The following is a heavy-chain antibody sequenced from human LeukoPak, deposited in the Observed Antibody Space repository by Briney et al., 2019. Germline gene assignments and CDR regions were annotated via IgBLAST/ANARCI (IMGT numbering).Heavy chain of an antibody. V-gene: IGHV4-39*02. CDR3: ARDTYYDFWSGYPEPLDH. J-gene: IGHJ4*02. D-gene: IGHD3-3*01. CDR2: IDYSGST. CDR1: GGSISSSSYY. Sequence: PSETLSLTCTVSGGSISSSSYYWGWIRQPPGKGLAWIGSIDYSGSTYYNPSLKSRVTISVDTSKNQFSLKLSSVTAADTAVYYCARDTYYDFWSGYPEPLDHWGQGTLVTVSS.